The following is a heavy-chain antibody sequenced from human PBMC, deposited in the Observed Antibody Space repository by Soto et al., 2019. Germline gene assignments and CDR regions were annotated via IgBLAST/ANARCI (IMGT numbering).Heavy chain of an antibody. CDR2: IIPIFGTA. V-gene: IGHV1-69*13. CDR1: GGTFSSYA. Sequence: SVKVSCKASGGTFSSYAISWVRQAPGQGLEWMGGIIPIFGTANYAQKFQGRVTITADESTSTAYMELSSLRSEDTAVYYCARAGLDIVVVPAARSWFDPWGQGTLVTVS. CDR3: ARAGLDIVVVPAARSWFDP. D-gene: IGHD2-2*01. J-gene: IGHJ5*02.